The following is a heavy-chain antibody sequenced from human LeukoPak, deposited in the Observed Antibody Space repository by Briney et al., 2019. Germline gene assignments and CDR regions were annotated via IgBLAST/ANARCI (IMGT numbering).Heavy chain of an antibody. CDR1: GGSFSGYY. Sequence: SETLSLTCAVYGGSFSGYYWSWIRQPPGKGLEWIGEINHSGSTNYNPSLKSRVTISVDTSKNQSSLKLSSVTAADTAVYYCARGLSPLPYYYYYMDVWGKGTTVTVSS. CDR2: INHSGST. J-gene: IGHJ6*03. CDR3: ARGLSPLPYYYYYMDV. V-gene: IGHV4-34*01. D-gene: IGHD2-21*02.